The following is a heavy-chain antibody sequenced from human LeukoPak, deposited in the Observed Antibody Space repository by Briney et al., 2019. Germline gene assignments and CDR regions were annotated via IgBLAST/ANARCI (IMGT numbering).Heavy chain of an antibody. CDR1: GYRFTSYW. D-gene: IGHD6-19*01. J-gene: IGHJ4*02. CDR2: IYPGYSDT. CDR3: ARRIGSGPKHDY. Sequence: GESLKISCKGSGYRFTSYWIGWGRQMPGKGLEWMGIIYPGYSDTRYSPSFQGQVTISADKSISTAYLKWSRLKAPDTAMYYCARRIGSGPKHDYWGQGTLVTVSS. V-gene: IGHV5-51*01.